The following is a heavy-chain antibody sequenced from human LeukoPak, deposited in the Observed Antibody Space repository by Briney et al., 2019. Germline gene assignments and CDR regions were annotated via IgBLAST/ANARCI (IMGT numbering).Heavy chain of an antibody. CDR3: ARGPVTGYKYFDY. J-gene: IGHJ4*02. D-gene: IGHD3-9*01. CDR1: GLSFTSHW. CDR2: IYPGDSDT. V-gene: IGHV5-51*01. Sequence: GESLKISCKGSGLSFTSHWIGWVRQMPGKGLERMGIIYPGDSDTRYSPSFQGQVTISADKSISTAYLQWSSLKASDTAMYCCARGPVTGYKYFDYWGQGTLVTVSS.